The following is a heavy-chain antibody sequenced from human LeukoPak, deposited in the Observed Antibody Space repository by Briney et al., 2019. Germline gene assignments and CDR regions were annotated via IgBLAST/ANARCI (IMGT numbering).Heavy chain of an antibody. J-gene: IGHJ4*02. CDR3: ARMPGRSPDY. V-gene: IGHV4-59*08. CDR2: IDSSGRT. CDR1: GASFNGNF. D-gene: IGHD3-10*01. Sequence: PSETLSVTCTVSGASFNGNFWTWVRQSPGKGLEWIGYIDSSGRTRYHPSLQNRVTMSLDTSKNQFFLRLTSMTAADTALYFCARMPGRSPDYRGQGILVIVSS.